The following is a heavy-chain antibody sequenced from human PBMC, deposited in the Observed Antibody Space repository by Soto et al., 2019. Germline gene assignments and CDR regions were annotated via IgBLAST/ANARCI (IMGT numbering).Heavy chain of an antibody. CDR2: IRSKAYGGTT. D-gene: IGHD5-12*01. J-gene: IGHJ4*02. V-gene: IGHV3-49*03. CDR3: TRDGRRGYSGYTLYYFDY. CDR1: GFTFGDYA. Sequence: GGSLRLSCTASGFTFGDYAMSWFRQAPGKGLEWVGFIRSKAYGGTTEYAASVKGRFTISRDDSKSIAYLQMNSLKTEDTAVYYCTRDGRRGYSGYTLYYFDYWGQGTLVTVSS.